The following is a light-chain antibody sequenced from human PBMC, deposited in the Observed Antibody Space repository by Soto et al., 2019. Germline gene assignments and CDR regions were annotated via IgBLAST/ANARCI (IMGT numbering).Light chain of an antibody. Sequence: QSALTQPASVSGSPGQSITISCTGTASNVGTYNYVSWYQQYPDKVPKLLIHDVTKRPPGVSDRFSGSKSGNTASLTISGLQAEDEADYYCNSYTSSQTGVFGTGTKVTVL. J-gene: IGLJ1*01. V-gene: IGLV2-14*01. CDR1: ASNVGTYNY. CDR2: DVT. CDR3: NSYTSSQTGV.